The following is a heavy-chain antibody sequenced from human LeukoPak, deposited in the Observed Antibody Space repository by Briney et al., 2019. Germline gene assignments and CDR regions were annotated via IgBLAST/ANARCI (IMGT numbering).Heavy chain of an antibody. CDR2: ISSNGGST. V-gene: IGHV3-64D*06. CDR3: VREDYGDYGAAY. D-gene: IGHD4-17*01. CDR1: GFTFSSYA. J-gene: IGHJ4*02. Sequence: GGSLRLSCSASGFTFSSYAMHWVRQAPGKGLEDVSAISSNGGSTYYADSVKGRFTISRDNSKNTLYLQMSSLRAEDTAVYYCVREDYGDYGAAYWGQGTLVTVSS.